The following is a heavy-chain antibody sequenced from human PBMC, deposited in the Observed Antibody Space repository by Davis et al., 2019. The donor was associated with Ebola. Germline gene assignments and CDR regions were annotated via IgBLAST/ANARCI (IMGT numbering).Heavy chain of an antibody. D-gene: IGHD3-10*01. CDR2: IYHSGST. CDR1: GCSISSGGYS. CDR3: ARNYGSGSYPFDY. V-gene: IGHV4-30-2*01. Sequence: LRLSCAVPGCSISSGGYSWSWIRQPPGKGLEWIGYIYHSGSTYYNPSLKSRVTISVDRSKNQFSLKLSSVTAADTAVYYCARNYGSGSYPFDYWGQGTLVTVSS. J-gene: IGHJ4*02.